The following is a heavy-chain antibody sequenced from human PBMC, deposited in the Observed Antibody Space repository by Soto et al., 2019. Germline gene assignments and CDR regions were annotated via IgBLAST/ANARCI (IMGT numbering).Heavy chain of an antibody. CDR3: AGAGPAPYYYYGMDV. CDR1: GYSFTTYG. V-gene: IGHV1-18*01. Sequence: QVQLVQSGGEVKKPGASVKVSCKTSGYSFTTYGISWVRQAPGQGLEWMGWISGYNGNTHYAQKFQGRVSMTTDTSTSTAQKERRSLKSDDTAIYYCAGAGPAPYYYYGMDVWGQGTTVTVSS. J-gene: IGHJ6*02. CDR2: ISGYNGNT.